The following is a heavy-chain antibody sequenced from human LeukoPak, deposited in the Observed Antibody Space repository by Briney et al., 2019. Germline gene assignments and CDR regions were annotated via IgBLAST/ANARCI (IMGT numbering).Heavy chain of an antibody. CDR2: ISWNSGSI. J-gene: IGHJ1*01. D-gene: IGHD2-15*01. V-gene: IGHV3-9*01. Sequence: PGGSLRLSCAASGFTFDDYAMHWVRQAPGKGLEWVSGISWNSGSIGYADSVKGRFTISRDNAKNSLYLQMTSLRAEDTALYYCEKGNPPGYCSGGSCNSVYFQHWGQGTLVTVSS. CDR3: EKGNPPGYCSGGSCNSVYFQH. CDR1: GFTFDDYA.